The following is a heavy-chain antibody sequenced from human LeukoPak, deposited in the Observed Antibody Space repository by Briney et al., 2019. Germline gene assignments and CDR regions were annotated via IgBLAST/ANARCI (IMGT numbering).Heavy chain of an antibody. V-gene: IGHV4-59*01. CDR3: ARGGSGISNAFDI. CDR2: IYYSGST. Sequence: SETLSLTCTVSGGSISSYYWSWIRQPPGKGLEWIGYIYYSGSTNYNPSLKSRVTMSVDTSKNQFSLKLRSVTAADTAVYYCARGGSGISNAFDIWGQGTMVTVSS. J-gene: IGHJ3*02. D-gene: IGHD3-10*01. CDR1: GGSISSYY.